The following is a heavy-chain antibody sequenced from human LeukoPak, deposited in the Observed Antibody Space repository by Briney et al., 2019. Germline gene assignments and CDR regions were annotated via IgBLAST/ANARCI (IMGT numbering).Heavy chain of an antibody. CDR2: ISYDGSNK. Sequence: GGSLRLSCAASGFTFSSYGMHWVRQAPGKGLEWVAVISYDGSNKYYADSVKGRFTTSRDNSKNTLYLQMNSLRAEDTAVYYCAKDIRYCSSTSCYPIYYYYYGMDVWGQGTLVTVSS. CDR1: GFTFSSYG. D-gene: IGHD2-2*01. J-gene: IGHJ6*02. CDR3: AKDIRYCSSTSCYPIYYYYYGMDV. V-gene: IGHV3-30*18.